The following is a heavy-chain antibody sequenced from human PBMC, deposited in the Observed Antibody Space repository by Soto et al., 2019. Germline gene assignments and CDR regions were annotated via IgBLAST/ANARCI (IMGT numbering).Heavy chain of an antibody. CDR3: ARTPRN. V-gene: IGHV4-31*03. CDR2: IYYSGST. Sequence: QVQLQESGPGLVKPSQTLSLTCTVSGGSISSGGYYWSWIRQYPGKGLEWIGYIYYSGSTYYNPSPXGXXPVSVDPSKHQFPPRLSSVTVADTAVYYCARTPRNWGQGTLVTVSS. J-gene: IGHJ4*02. CDR1: GGSISSGGYY.